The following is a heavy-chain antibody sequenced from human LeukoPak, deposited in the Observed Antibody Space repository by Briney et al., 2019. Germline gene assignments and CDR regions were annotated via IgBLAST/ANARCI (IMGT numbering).Heavy chain of an antibody. CDR2: IKQDGSEK. D-gene: IGHD3-22*01. V-gene: IGHV3-7*01. CDR1: GFTFSRHW. Sequence: GGSLRLSCAASGFTFSRHWMSWVRQAPGKGREWVANIKQDGSEKHYVHSVKGRFTISRDNAKNSLYLQMNSLSAEDTAVYYCAREEGIDGSGYYYVLGYWGQGTLVTVSS. CDR3: AREEGIDGSGYYYVLGY. J-gene: IGHJ4*02.